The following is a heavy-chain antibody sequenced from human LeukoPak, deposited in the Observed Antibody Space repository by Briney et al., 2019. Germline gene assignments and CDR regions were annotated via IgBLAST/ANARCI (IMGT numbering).Heavy chain of an antibody. CDR1: GGTFSSYA. V-gene: IGHV1-69*04. J-gene: IGHJ3*02. Sequence: SVKVSCKASGGTFSSYAISWVRQAPGQGLEWMGRIIPILGIANYAQKFQGRVTITADKSTSTAYMELSSLRSEDTAVYYCARPDSGSYWGNAFDIWGQGTMVTVSS. CDR3: ARPDSGSYWGNAFDI. CDR2: IIPILGIA. D-gene: IGHD1-26*01.